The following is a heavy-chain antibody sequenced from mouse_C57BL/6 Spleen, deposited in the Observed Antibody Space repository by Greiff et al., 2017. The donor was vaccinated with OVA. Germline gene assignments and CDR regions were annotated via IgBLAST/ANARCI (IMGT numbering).Heavy chain of an antibody. Sequence: VQLQQSGPELVKPGASVKISCKASGYAFSSSWMNWVKQRPGKGLEWIGRIYPGDGDTNYNGKFKGKATLTADKSSSTAYMQLSSLTSEDSAVYFCAVIYYYGSSYSYYFDYWGQGTTLTVSS. CDR1: GYAFSSSW. CDR2: IYPGDGDT. CDR3: AVIYYYGSSYSYYFDY. D-gene: IGHD1-1*01. V-gene: IGHV1-82*01. J-gene: IGHJ2*01.